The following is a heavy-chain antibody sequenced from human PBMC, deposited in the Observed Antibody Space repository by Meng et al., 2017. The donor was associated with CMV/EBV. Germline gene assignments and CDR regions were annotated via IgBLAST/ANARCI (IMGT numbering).Heavy chain of an antibody. Sequence: ETLSLICAASGFTFSSYAMSWVRQAPGKGLEWVSAISGSGGSTYYADSVKGRFTISRDNSKNTLYLQMNSLRAEDTAVYYCAKVLWSGYDYGMDVWGQGTTVTVSS. CDR3: AKVLWSGYDYGMDV. J-gene: IGHJ6*02. CDR1: GFTFSSYA. V-gene: IGHV3-23*01. CDR2: ISGSGGST. D-gene: IGHD3-3*01.